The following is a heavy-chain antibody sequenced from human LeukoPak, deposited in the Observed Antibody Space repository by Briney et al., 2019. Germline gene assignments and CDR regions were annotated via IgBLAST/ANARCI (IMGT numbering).Heavy chain of an antibody. CDR3: ARDKAEGPSRLDN. Sequence: GGSLRLSCVASGFTFSSYAMSWFRQAPGKGLEWVANIKQDGSENYYVDSVRGRFTISRDNAKNSLYLQMSGLRAEDTAVYYCARDKAEGPSRLDNWGQGTLVTVSS. CDR1: GFTFSSYA. D-gene: IGHD2-2*01. CDR2: IKQDGSEN. J-gene: IGHJ4*02. V-gene: IGHV3-7*01.